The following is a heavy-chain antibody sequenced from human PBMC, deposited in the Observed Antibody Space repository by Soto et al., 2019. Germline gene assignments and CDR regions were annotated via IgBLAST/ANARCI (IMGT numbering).Heavy chain of an antibody. CDR2: LSGGGANT. CDR1: GFTFSTYS. V-gene: IGHV3-23*01. Sequence: EVQLLESGGGLVQPGGSLRLSCAASGFTFSTYSMAWVRQAPGKGLAWVSGLSGGGANTFYADSVKGRFTISVDNSKNTLYLQMNSLRVEDTAVYYCARWDGYGDEWGQGTLVTVSS. CDR3: ARWDGYGDE. D-gene: IGHD5-12*01. J-gene: IGHJ4*02.